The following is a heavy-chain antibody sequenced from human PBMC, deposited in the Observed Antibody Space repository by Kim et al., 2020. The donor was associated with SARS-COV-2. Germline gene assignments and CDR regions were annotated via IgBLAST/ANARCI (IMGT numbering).Heavy chain of an antibody. D-gene: IGHD3-9*01. V-gene: IGHV3-23*01. CDR2: ISGSGGST. CDR3: ANSYDILTGYYIRAFDY. Sequence: GGSLILSCAASGFTFSSYAMSWVRQAPGKGLEWVSAISGSGGSTYYADSVKGRFTISRDNSKNTLYLQMNSLRAEDTAVYYCANSYDILTGYYIRAFDYWGQGTLVTVSS. CDR1: GFTFSSYA. J-gene: IGHJ4*02.